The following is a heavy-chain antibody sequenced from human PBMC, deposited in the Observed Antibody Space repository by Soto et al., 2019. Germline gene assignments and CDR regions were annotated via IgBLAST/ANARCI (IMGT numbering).Heavy chain of an antibody. CDR1: GFTFSTYA. CDR2: ISGSGGSI. J-gene: IGHJ6*02. D-gene: IGHD1-1*01. CDR3: VKGYWKGDV. Sequence: EVQLLESGGGLVQPGGSLRLSCAASGFTFSTYAMNWVRQAPGNGLEWVSAISGSGGSIHYADSVKGRFTISRDNSKNTLYLQMYCLRDEDTAVYHCVKGYWKGDVWGQGTTVTVSS. V-gene: IGHV3-23*01.